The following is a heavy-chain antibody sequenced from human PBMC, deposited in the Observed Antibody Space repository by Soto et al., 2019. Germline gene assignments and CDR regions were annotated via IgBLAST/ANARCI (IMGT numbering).Heavy chain of an antibody. CDR1: GFTFTDDY. V-gene: IGHV3-11*01. D-gene: IGHD2-21*01. J-gene: IGHJ4*02. CDR2: ISGSGGTI. Sequence: QVQLVESGGGLVKPGGSLRLSCAASGFTFTDDYMTWVRQAPGKGLEWISYISGSGGTIYYADSVKGRFTISRDNAKTSLYLQTNTLRAEDSALYYCARGYSAIEYCGQGTPVTVSS. CDR3: ARGYSAIEY.